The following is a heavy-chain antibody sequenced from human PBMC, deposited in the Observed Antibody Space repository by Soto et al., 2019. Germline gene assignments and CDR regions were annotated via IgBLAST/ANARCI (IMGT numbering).Heavy chain of an antibody. Sequence: SETLSLTCTVSGGSISSYYWSWIRQPPGKGLEWIGYIYYSGSTNYNPSLKSRVTISVDTSKNQFSLKLSSVTAADTAVYYCARSVYDFWSGYLWGFDYWGQGTLVTVSS. CDR2: IYYSGST. V-gene: IGHV4-59*01. CDR1: GGSISSYY. J-gene: IGHJ4*02. CDR3: ARSVYDFWSGYLWGFDY. D-gene: IGHD3-3*01.